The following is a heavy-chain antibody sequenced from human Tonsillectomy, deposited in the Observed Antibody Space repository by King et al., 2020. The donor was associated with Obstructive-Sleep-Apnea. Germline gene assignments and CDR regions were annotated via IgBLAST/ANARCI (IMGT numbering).Heavy chain of an antibody. CDR3: ARGGGNYYSYYGLDV. Sequence: VQLVESGGGLIQPGGSLRLSCAASGFTVSGYWMHWVRQAPGKGLVWVSRINSDGSSTTYADSVKGRFTISRDNAKNTLYLQMNSLRAEDTAVYYCARGGGNYYSYYGLDVGGQGTTVTVSS. CDR2: INSDGSST. V-gene: IGHV3-74*01. D-gene: IGHD3-16*01. CDR1: GFTVSGYW. J-gene: IGHJ6*02.